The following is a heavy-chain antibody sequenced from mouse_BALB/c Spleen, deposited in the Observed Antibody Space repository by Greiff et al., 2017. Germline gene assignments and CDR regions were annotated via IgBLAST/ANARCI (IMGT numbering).Heavy chain of an antibody. D-gene: IGHD2-13*01. CDR2: IYPSDSYT. CDR3: ACVSYYGDFAWFAY. J-gene: IGHJ3*01. V-gene: IGHV1-69*02. CDR1: GYTFTSYW. Sequence: QVQLQQPGAELVRPGASVKLSCKASGYTFTSYWINWVKQRPGQGLEWIGNIYPSDSYTNYNQKFKDKATLTVDKSSSTAYMQLSSPTSEDSAVYYCACVSYYGDFAWFAYWGQGTLVTVSA.